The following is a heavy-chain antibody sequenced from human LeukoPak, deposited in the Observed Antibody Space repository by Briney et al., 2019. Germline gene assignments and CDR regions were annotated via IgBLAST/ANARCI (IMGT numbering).Heavy chain of an antibody. CDR1: GFSLSTSGVG. V-gene: IGHV2-5*02. D-gene: IGHD5-18*01. J-gene: IGHJ4*02. CDR3: AHQDIAMGEDY. CDR2: IYWDDNK. Sequence: SGPTLVKPTQTLTLTCTFSGFSLSTSGVGVGWIRQPPGKALEWLPLIYWDDNKRYSPSLKSRLPITKDTSKNQVVLTMTNMDPVDTATYYCAHQDIAMGEDYWGQGTLVTVSS.